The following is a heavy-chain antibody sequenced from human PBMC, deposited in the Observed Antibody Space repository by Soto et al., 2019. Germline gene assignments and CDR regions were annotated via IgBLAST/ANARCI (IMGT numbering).Heavy chain of an antibody. CDR2: INHSGST. V-gene: IGHV4-34*01. CDR1: GGSFSGYY. CDR3: ARGEKVVVPAAIFGDY. Sequence: SETLSLTCAVCGGSFSGYYWSWIRQPPGKGLEWIGEINHSGSTNYNPSLKSRVTISVDTSKNQFSLKLSSVTAADTAVYYCARGEKVVVPAAIFGDYWGQGTLVTVSS. D-gene: IGHD2-2*01. J-gene: IGHJ4*02.